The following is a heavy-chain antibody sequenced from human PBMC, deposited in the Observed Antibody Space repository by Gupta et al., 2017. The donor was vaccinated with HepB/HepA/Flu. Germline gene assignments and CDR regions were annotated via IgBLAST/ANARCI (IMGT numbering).Heavy chain of an antibody. J-gene: IGHJ2*01. D-gene: IGHD6-13*01. CDR2: IWYDGSKR. Sequence: QVQLVEFGGGVVQPGRALRLPCADAGFPFSRHGTPWVPRGPGNGLEGVAVIWYDGSKRYYADSVKGRFTISRDNSKNTLYLKMDSLRAEDRAVYYCARDIGGRSSSWYSHFDLWGRGTLVTVSS. CDR3: ARDIGGRSSSWYSHFDL. CDR1: GFPFSRHG. V-gene: IGHV3-33*08.